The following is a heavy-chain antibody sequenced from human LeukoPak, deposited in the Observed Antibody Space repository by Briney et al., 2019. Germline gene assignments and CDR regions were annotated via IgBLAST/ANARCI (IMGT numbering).Heavy chain of an antibody. V-gene: IGHV3-23*01. D-gene: IGHD6-19*01. CDR1: GFTLRNYA. J-gene: IGHJ5*02. Sequence: GGSLRLSCAASGFTLRNYAMSWVRQAPGKGLEWVSAISGSGGNTYYADSARGRFTISRDNSENTLSLQMDSLRADDTALYYCAKESTSGTLRIDLWGQGTLVTVPS. CDR3: AKESTSGTLRIDL. CDR2: ISGSGGNT.